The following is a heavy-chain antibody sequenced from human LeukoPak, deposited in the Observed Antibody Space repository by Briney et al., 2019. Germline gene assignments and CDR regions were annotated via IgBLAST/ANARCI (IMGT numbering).Heavy chain of an antibody. CDR2: IYYSGST. Sequence: PSETLSLTCTVSGGSISSYYWSWIRQPPGKGLEWIGYIYYSGSTNYNPSLKSRVTISVDTSKNQFSLKLSSVTAADTAVYYCASHPGAEYSSSWYLDYWGQGALVTVSS. CDR3: ASHPGAEYSSSWYLDY. D-gene: IGHD6-13*01. CDR1: GGSISSYY. J-gene: IGHJ4*02. V-gene: IGHV4-59*01.